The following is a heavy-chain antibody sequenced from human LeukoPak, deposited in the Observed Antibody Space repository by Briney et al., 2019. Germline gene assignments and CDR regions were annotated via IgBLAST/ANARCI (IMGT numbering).Heavy chain of an antibody. CDR2: IYTSGST. CDR3: ARDWNVVVQAAIWFDP. CDR1: GGSISSYY. D-gene: IGHD2-2*01. V-gene: IGHV4-4*07. J-gene: IGHJ5*02. Sequence: SETLSLTCTVSGGSISSYYWSWIRQPAGKGLEWIGRIYTSGSTNYNPSLKSRVTMSVDTSKNQFSLKLSSVTAADTAVYYCARDWNVVVQAAIWFDPWGQGTLVTVSS.